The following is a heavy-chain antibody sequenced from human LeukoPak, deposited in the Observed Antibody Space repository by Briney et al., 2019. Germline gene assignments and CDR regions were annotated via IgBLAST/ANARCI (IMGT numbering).Heavy chain of an antibody. Sequence: SVKVSCKASGGTFSSYAISWVRQAPGQGLEWMGGIIPIFGTANYAQKFQGRVTITTDESTSTAYMELSSLRSEDTAVYYCATDLPPYYDSSGYSYWGQGTLVTVSS. CDR2: IIPIFGTA. CDR3: ATDLPPYYDSSGYSY. J-gene: IGHJ4*02. V-gene: IGHV1-69*05. D-gene: IGHD3-22*01. CDR1: GGTFSSYA.